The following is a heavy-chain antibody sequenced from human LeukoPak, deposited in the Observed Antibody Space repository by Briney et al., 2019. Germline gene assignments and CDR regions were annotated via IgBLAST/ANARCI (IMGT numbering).Heavy chain of an antibody. Sequence: PGESLKISCKGSGYSFTNYWIGWVRQMPGKGLEWMGIIYPGDSDTRYIPSFQGQVTISADKSINTAYLQWSSLKAPDTAMYYCARRVDSYWFFDYWGQGTLVTVSS. V-gene: IGHV5-51*01. CDR1: GYSFTNYW. CDR2: IYPGDSDT. J-gene: IGHJ4*02. CDR3: ARRVDSYWFFDY. D-gene: IGHD1-26*01.